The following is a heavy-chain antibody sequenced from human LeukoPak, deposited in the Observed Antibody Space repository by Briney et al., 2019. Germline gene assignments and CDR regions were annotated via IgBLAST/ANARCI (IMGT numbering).Heavy chain of an antibody. V-gene: IGHV3-23*01. CDR3: AKGLDWFDP. CDR2: ISGSGETT. CDR1: GFHFSTSG. Sequence: GGSLRLSCAASGFHFSTSGMSRVRQAPGKGLEWVSGISGSGETTYYADSVKGRFTISRDNSNSTLFLHMSSLKVEDTATYYCAKGLDWFDPWGQGTLVAVSS. J-gene: IGHJ5*02. D-gene: IGHD3/OR15-3a*01.